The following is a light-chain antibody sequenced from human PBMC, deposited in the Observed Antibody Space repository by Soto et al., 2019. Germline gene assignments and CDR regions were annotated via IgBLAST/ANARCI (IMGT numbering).Light chain of an antibody. J-gene: IGLJ3*02. CDR3: QVFDTRTA. Sequence: SYELTQPLSVSVALGQTARLTCGGNNIGSKNVHWYQQKPGQAPVLVIYTNTNRPSGIPERFSGSNSGNTATLTISRAQVADEAYYYCQVFDTRTAFGGGTKLTVL. V-gene: IGLV3-9*01. CDR1: NIGSKN. CDR2: TNT.